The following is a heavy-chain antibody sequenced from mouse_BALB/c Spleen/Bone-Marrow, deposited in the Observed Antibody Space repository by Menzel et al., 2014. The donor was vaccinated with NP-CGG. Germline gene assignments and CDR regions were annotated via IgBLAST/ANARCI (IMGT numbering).Heavy chain of an antibody. CDR3: AREGGYDGYYPLAY. D-gene: IGHD2-3*01. V-gene: IGHV1-18*01. Sequence: VQLKQSGPELVKPGASMKISCKASGYSFTGYTMNWVKQSHGKNLEWIGLINPYDGGTSYNQKFKGKATLTVDKSSSTAYMESLSLTSEDSAVYYCAREGGYDGYYPLAYWGQGTLVTVSA. CDR2: INPYDGGT. CDR1: GYSFTGYT. J-gene: IGHJ3*01.